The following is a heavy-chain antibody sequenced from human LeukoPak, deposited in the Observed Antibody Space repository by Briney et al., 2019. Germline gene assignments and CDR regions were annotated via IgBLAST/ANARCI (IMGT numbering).Heavy chain of an antibody. Sequence: SETLSLTCTVSGGSVSSGSYYWSWIRQPPGKGLEWIGYIYYSGSTNYNPSLKSRVTISVDTSKNQFSLKLSSVTAADTAGYYWARDGMRYCTGGVCYTDDAFDIWGQGTMVTVSS. CDR3: ARDGMRYCTGGVCYTDDAFDI. J-gene: IGHJ3*02. CDR2: IYYSGST. D-gene: IGHD2-8*02. V-gene: IGHV4-61*01. CDR1: GGSVSSGSYY.